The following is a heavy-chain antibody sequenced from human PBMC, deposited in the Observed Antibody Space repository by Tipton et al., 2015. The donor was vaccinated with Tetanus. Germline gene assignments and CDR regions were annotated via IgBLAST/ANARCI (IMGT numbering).Heavy chain of an antibody. D-gene: IGHD1-26*01. J-gene: IGHJ4*02. Sequence: QVQLVQSGAEVKKPGASVKVSCKASGYTFTSYGISWVRQAPGQGLEWMGWISAYNGNTNYAQKLQGRVTMTTDTSTSTAYMELRSLRSGGTALFFCAREPPPIYSGSYGGDYWGQGTLVTVSS. CDR2: ISAYNGNT. CDR3: AREPPPIYSGSYGGDY. V-gene: IGHV1-18*01. CDR1: GYTFTSYG.